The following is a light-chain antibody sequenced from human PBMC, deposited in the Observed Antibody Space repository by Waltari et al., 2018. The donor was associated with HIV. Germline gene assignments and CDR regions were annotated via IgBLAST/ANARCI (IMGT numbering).Light chain of an antibody. CDR2: TTN. CDR3: ATWDDSLNGPV. Sequence: QSVLTQPPSASGTPGQRVTISCSGSISNIGSNTVNWYQQLPGTAPKLLISTTNQRPSGVPDRFSGSKSGASASLAISGLQSDDEADYYCATWDDSLNGPVFGGGTKLTVL. V-gene: IGLV1-44*01. CDR1: ISNIGSNT. J-gene: IGLJ3*02.